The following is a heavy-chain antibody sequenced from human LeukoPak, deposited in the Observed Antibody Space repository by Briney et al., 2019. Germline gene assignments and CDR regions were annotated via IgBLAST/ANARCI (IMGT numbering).Heavy chain of an antibody. V-gene: IGHV1-18*01. CDR3: TLYYYDSSGTLIWFDR. J-gene: IGHJ5*02. CDR1: GYTFTSYA. CDR2: ISAYNGDT. D-gene: IGHD3-22*01. Sequence: ASVKVSSKASGYTFTSYAISWVRQAPGQRLEWMGWISAYNGDTNYAQKLQGRVTMTTDTSTSAAYIELRSLRADDRAVYYCTLYYYDSSGTLIWFDRWGQGTLVTFSS.